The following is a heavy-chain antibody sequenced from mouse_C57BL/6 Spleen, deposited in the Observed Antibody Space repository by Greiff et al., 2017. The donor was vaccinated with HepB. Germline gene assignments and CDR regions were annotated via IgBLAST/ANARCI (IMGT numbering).Heavy chain of an antibody. CDR1: GYTFTSYW. Sequence: QVQLQQSGAELVMPGASVKLSCKASGYTFTSYWMHWVKQRPGQGLEWIGEIDPSDSYTNYNQKFKGKSTLTVDKSSSTAYMQLSSLTSEDSAVYYCARGVTTVPYWYFDVWGTGTTVTVSS. CDR3: ARGVTTVPYWYFDV. D-gene: IGHD1-1*01. J-gene: IGHJ1*03. CDR2: IDPSDSYT. V-gene: IGHV1-69*01.